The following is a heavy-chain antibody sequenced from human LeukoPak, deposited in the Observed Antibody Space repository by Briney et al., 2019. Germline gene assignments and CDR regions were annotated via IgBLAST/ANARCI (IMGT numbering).Heavy chain of an antibody. CDR3: ARDGVAARRGDYFDY. V-gene: IGHV4-31*03. CDR1: GGSINNSAYY. D-gene: IGHD6-6*01. J-gene: IGHJ4*02. Sequence: SKTLSLTCTVSGGSINNSAYYWSWIRQHPGKGLEWIGYIYYSGSTYYNPSLKGRVTISFDTSKNQFSLKLNSVTAADTAVYYCARDGVAARRGDYFDYWGQGTLVTVSS. CDR2: IYYSGST.